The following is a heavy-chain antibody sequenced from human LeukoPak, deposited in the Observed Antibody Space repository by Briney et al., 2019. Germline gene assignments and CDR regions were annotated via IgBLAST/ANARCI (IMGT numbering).Heavy chain of an antibody. CDR3: ASEPGLSRGPDYAMDV. D-gene: IGHD3-16*01. J-gene: IGHJ6*02. Sequence: SGGSLXLSCVASGFTFSSYAMSWVRQAPGKGLEWVSVISGSGGSTYYADSVKGRFTISRDNSKNTLYLQMNSLRPEDTAIYYCASEPGLSRGPDYAMDVWGQGTTVTVSS. V-gene: IGHV3-23*01. CDR2: ISGSGGST. CDR1: GFTFSSYA.